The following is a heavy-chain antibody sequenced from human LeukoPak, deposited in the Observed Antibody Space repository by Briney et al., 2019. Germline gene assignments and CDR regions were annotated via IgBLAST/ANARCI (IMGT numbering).Heavy chain of an antibody. V-gene: IGHV4-30-4*08. J-gene: IGHJ4*02. CDR1: GGSISRGDYY. Sequence: SQTLSLTCTVSGGSISRGDYYWSSIRRPPGKGLEWIGHIYHSGITYYNPSLKSRVTFLVDTSKNQFSLKVNSVTAADTAVYHCASARAYRSIKYSLDYWAQGTLVTVSS. CDR2: IYHSGIT. CDR3: ASARAYRSIKYSLDY. D-gene: IGHD6-13*01.